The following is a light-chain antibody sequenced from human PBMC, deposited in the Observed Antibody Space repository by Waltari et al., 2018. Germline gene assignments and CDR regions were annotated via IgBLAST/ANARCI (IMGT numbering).Light chain of an antibody. Sequence: QSALTQPASVSGSPGQSITISCTGTSSDIGSYNYVSWYQQHPGKAPKLIIFDVTNRPSGVSNRFSGSKSGNTASLIISGLQGEDEADYYCSSYMDTTALELFGGGTSLTV. CDR1: SSDIGSYNY. J-gene: IGLJ2*01. CDR2: DVT. CDR3: SSYMDTTALEL. V-gene: IGLV2-14*03.